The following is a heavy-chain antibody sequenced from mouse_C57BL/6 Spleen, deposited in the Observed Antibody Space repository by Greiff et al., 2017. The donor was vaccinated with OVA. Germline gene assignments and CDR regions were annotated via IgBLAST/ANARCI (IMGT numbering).Heavy chain of an antibody. CDR3: ARAGFITTVGDV. CDR1: GYAFSSYW. V-gene: IGHV1-80*01. D-gene: IGHD1-1*01. Sequence: QVQLQQSGAELVKPGASVKISCKASGYAFSSYWMNWVKQRPGKGLEWIGQIYPGDGDTNYNGKFKGKATLTADKSSSTAYMQLSSLTSEDSAVYFCARAGFITTVGDVWGTGTTVTDSS. CDR2: IYPGDGDT. J-gene: IGHJ1*03.